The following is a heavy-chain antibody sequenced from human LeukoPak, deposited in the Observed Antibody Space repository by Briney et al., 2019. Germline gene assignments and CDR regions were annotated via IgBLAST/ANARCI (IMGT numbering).Heavy chain of an antibody. D-gene: IGHD4-17*01. CDR2: IIPILGIA. J-gene: IGHJ4*02. CDR1: VGTFSSYA. Sequence: ASVKVSCKASVGTFSSYAISWVRQAPGQGLEWMGRIIPILGIANYAQKFQGRVTITADKSTSTAYMELSSLRSEDTAVYYCARDEYGDNLRGFYWGQGTLVTVSS. V-gene: IGHV1-69*04. CDR3: ARDEYGDNLRGFY.